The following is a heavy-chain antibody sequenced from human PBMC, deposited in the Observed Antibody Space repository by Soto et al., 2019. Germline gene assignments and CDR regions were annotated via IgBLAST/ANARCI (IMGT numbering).Heavy chain of an antibody. Sequence: QVQLVQSGAEVKKPGSSVKVSCEASGGTFKTYTINWVRQAPGQGLEWIGQIIPMYDSANYAQSFQDRVTIXXXXXXXXAYMELSSLRSEDTALYYCATWRTYSGSYCFDYWGQGTLVSVSS. D-gene: IGHD1-26*01. CDR1: GGTFKTYT. V-gene: IGHV1-69*01. CDR2: IIPMYDSA. CDR3: ATWRTYSGSYCFDY. J-gene: IGHJ4*02.